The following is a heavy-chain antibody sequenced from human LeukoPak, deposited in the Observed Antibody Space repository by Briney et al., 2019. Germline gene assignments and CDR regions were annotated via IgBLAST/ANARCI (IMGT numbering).Heavy chain of an antibody. V-gene: IGHV3-9*01. CDR1: GFTFDDYA. CDR3: AKSNGGSYRVNDFDY. Sequence: GGSLRLSCAASGFTFDDYAMHWVRQAPGKGLEWVSGISWNSGSIGYADSVKGRFTISRDNAKNSLYLQMNSLRAEDTALYYCAKSNGGSYRVNDFDYWGQGTLVTVSS. D-gene: IGHD1-26*01. CDR2: ISWNSGSI. J-gene: IGHJ4*02.